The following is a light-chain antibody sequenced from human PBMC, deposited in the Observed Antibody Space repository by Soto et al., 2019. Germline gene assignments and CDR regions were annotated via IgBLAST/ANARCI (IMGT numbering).Light chain of an antibody. J-gene: IGKJ1*01. CDR2: LGS. CDR3: MQALQTPPT. CDR1: QSLLHSNGYNY. V-gene: IGKV2-28*01. Sequence: DIVMTQSPLSLPVTPGEPASISCRSSQSLLHSNGYNYLDWYLQKPGQSPQLLIYLGSSRASGVPDRFSGGGSGTDFTLKISRLEAEDVGIYYCMQALQTPPTFGQGTKVDIK.